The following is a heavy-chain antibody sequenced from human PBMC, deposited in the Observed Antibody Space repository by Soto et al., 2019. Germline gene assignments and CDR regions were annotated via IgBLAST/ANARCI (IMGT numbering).Heavy chain of an antibody. D-gene: IGHD6-19*01. V-gene: IGHV2-5*01. CDR2: IYWNGDK. J-gene: IGHJ4*02. Sequence: QITLKESGPTLVNPTQTLTLTCTFSGFSLSTSGVGVGWIRQSPGKALQWLALIYWNGDKRYNPSLKTRLTITKATSKNQVVLTLTNMDPVDTATYYCAHRPSGWFLFDYWGQGTLVTVSS. CDR3: AHRPSGWFLFDY. CDR1: GFSLSTSGVG.